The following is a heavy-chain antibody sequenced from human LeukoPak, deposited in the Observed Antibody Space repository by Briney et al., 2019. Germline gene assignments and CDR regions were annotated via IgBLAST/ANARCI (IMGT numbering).Heavy chain of an antibody. CDR3: ARADGSGTYQAANLDS. D-gene: IGHD3-10*01. Sequence: GGSLRLSCAASGFTFSSYAMSWVRQAPGKGLEWVSYIFSSGTTMLYADSVKGRFTISRDNAKNSLYLQMNSLSAEDTAVYYCARADGSGTYQAANLDSWGQGTLVTVSS. CDR1: GFTFSSYA. V-gene: IGHV3-48*03. J-gene: IGHJ4*02. CDR2: IFSSGTTM.